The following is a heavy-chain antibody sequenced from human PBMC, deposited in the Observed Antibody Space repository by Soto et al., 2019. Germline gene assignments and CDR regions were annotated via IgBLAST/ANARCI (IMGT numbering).Heavy chain of an antibody. V-gene: IGHV4-59*01. CDR1: GGSISSYY. Sequence: SETLSLTCTVSGGSISSYYWSWIRQPPGKGLEWIGYIYYSGSTNYNPSLKSRVTISVDTSKNQFSLKLSSVTAADTAVYYCARSQQLCSPQGAFDIWGQGTTVTVSS. D-gene: IGHD5-18*01. CDR3: ARSQQLCSPQGAFDI. J-gene: IGHJ3*02. CDR2: IYYSGST.